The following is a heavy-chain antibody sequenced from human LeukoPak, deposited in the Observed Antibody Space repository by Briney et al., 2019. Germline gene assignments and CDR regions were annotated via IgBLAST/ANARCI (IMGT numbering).Heavy chain of an antibody. CDR2: INWNGGSI. Sequence: GGSLRLSCAASGFIFDDYGMSWVRQAPGKGLEWVSGINWNGGSIAYADSVKGRFTISRDNDKNSLYLQMNSLGAEDTALYYCARSRSYSYYYMDVWGKGTTVTVSS. V-gene: IGHV3-20*04. CDR3: ARSRSYSYYYMDV. CDR1: GFIFDDYG. J-gene: IGHJ6*03. D-gene: IGHD3-10*01.